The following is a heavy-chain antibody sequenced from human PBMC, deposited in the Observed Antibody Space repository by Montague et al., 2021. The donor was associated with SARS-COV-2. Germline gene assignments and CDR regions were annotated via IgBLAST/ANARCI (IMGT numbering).Heavy chain of an antibody. J-gene: IGHJ4*02. Sequence: SLRLSCAASGFTFSSYSMNWVRQAPGKGLEWVSSISSSSSYIYYADSVKGRLTISRDNAKNSLYLQMNSLRAEDTAVYYCARDSTYSSGWFFDYWGQGTLVTVSS. CDR3: ARDSTYSSGWFFDY. CDR1: GFTFSSYS. CDR2: ISSSSSYI. D-gene: IGHD6-19*01. V-gene: IGHV3-21*01.